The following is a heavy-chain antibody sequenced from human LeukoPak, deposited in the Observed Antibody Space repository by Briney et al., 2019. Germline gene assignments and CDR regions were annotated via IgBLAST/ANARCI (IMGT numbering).Heavy chain of an antibody. CDR2: ISSSSSTI. Sequence: GGSLRLSCAASGYTFSSYSMNWLRQAPGKGLEWVSYISSSSSTIYYADSVKGRFTISRDNAKNSLYLQMNSLRAEDTAVYYCAREREYCSSTSCHELDYWGQGTLVTVSS. J-gene: IGHJ4*02. CDR1: GYTFSSYS. D-gene: IGHD2-2*01. CDR3: AREREYCSSTSCHELDY. V-gene: IGHV3-48*04.